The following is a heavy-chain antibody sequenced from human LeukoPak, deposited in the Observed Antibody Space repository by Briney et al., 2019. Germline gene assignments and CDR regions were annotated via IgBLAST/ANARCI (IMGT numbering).Heavy chain of an antibody. J-gene: IGHJ5*02. D-gene: IGHD3-3*01. CDR3: ARSITIFGVAKPNWFDP. V-gene: IGHV1-69*13. Sequence: ASVKVSCKASGGTFSSYAISWVRQAPGQGLEWMGGIIPIFGTANYAQKFQGRVTITADESTSTAYMELSSLRSEDTAVYYCARSITIFGVAKPNWFDPRGQGTLVTVSS. CDR1: GGTFSSYA. CDR2: IIPIFGTA.